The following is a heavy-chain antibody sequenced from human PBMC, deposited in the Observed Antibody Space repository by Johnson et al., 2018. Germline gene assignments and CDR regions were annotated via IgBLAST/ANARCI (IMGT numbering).Heavy chain of an antibody. D-gene: IGHD5-24*01. J-gene: IGHJ1*01. Sequence: PSCAASGFTFSSYGMHWVRQAPGKGLEWVAVISYDGSNKYYADSVKGRFTISRDNSKNTLYLQMNSLRAEDTAVYYSAKEYGMATITGYFQYWGQGTLVTVSS. CDR1: GFTFSSYG. CDR3: AKEYGMATITGYFQY. V-gene: IGHV3-30*18. CDR2: ISYDGSNK.